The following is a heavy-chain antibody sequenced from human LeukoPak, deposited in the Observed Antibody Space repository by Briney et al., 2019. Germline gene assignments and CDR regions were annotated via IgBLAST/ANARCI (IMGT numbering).Heavy chain of an antibody. CDR3: AKDIRHYDFWSGSYYYYGMDV. D-gene: IGHD3-3*01. CDR2: ISWNSGSI. J-gene: IGHJ6*02. V-gene: IGHV3-9*01. Sequence: GRSLRLSCAASGFTFDDYVMHWVRQAPGKGLEWVSGISWNSGSIGYADSVKGRFTISRDNAKNSLYLQMNSLRAEDTALYYCAKDIRHYDFWSGSYYYYGMDVWGQGTTVTVSS. CDR1: GFTFDDYV.